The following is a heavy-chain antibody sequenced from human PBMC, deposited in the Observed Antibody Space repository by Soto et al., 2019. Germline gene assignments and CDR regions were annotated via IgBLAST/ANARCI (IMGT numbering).Heavy chain of an antibody. CDR1: GGPFSGYY. CDR3: ARVKDIVVVPAAKHRNWFDP. CDR2: INHSGST. Sequence: SETLSLTCAVYGGPFSGYYWSWIRQPPGKGLEWVGEINHSGSTNYNPSLKSRVTISVDTSKNQFSLKLSSVTAADTAVYYCARVKDIVVVPAAKHRNWFDPWGQGTLVIVSS. J-gene: IGHJ5*02. D-gene: IGHD2-2*01. V-gene: IGHV4-34*01.